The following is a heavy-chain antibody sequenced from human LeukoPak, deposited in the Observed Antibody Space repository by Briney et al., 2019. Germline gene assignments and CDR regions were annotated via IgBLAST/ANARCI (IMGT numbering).Heavy chain of an antibody. CDR1: GGSISSGSYY. J-gene: IGHJ5*02. CDR2: IYTSGST. Sequence: SQTLSLTCTVSGGSISSGSYYWSWIRQPGGKGLEWIGRIYTSGSTNYNPSLKSRVTISVDTSKNQFSLKLSSVTAADTAVYYCARYSYGYDWFDPWGQGTLVTVSS. D-gene: IGHD5-18*01. V-gene: IGHV4-61*02. CDR3: ARYSYGYDWFDP.